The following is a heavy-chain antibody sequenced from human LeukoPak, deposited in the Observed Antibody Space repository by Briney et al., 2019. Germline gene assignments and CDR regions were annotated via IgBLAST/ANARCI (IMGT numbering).Heavy chain of an antibody. CDR2: IYYSGST. J-gene: IGHJ4*02. Sequence: PSQTLSLTCTVSGGSISSGCYYWSWLRQHQGKGLEWIGYIYYSGSTYYNPSLKSRVTISVDTYKNQFSLKLSSVTAADTAVYYCARGRGPRITMVRGVPNYFDYWGQGTPVTVSS. V-gene: IGHV4-31*03. D-gene: IGHD3-10*01. CDR1: GGSISSGCYY. CDR3: ARGRGPRITMVRGVPNYFDY.